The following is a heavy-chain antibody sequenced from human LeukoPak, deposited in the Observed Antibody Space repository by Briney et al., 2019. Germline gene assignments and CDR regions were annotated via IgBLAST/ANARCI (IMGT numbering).Heavy chain of an antibody. J-gene: IGHJ1*01. V-gene: IGHV3-74*01. CDR1: GFTFSSYW. CDR2: INSDGGST. D-gene: IGHD3-10*01. Sequence: GGSLRLSCAASGFTFSSYWMHWVRQAPGKGLVWVSRINSDGGSTSYADSVKGRFTISRDNAKNTLYLQMNSLRAEDTAVYYCARSPIGSYGSGSYLPFQHWGQGTLVTVSS. CDR3: ARSPIGSYGSGSYLPFQH.